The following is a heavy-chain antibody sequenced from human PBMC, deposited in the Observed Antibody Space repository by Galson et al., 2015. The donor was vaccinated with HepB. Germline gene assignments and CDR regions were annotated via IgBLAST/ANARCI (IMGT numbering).Heavy chain of an antibody. D-gene: IGHD6-6*01. Sequence: ETLSLTRAVYGGSFSGYYWSWIRQHPGKGLEGIGEINHSGSTNYNPSLKSRVTISVDTSKIQFSLKLSSVTAADTAVYYCARDSKAARPRYFDYWGQGTLVTVSS. V-gene: IGHV4-34*01. J-gene: IGHJ4*02. CDR3: ARDSKAARPRYFDY. CDR1: GGSFSGYY. CDR2: INHSGST.